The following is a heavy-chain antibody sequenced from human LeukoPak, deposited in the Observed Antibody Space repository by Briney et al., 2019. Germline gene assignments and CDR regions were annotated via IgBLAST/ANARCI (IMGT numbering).Heavy chain of an antibody. Sequence: ASVKVSCKASGYTFKNYDINWVRQAPGQGLEWMGWISAYNGNTNYAQKLQGRVTMTTDTSTSTAYMELRSLRSDDTAVYYCARGLLLGAVAGTRRGDYWGQGTLVTVSS. CDR1: GYTFKNYD. J-gene: IGHJ4*02. CDR2: ISAYNGNT. CDR3: ARGLLLGAVAGTRRGDY. D-gene: IGHD6-19*01. V-gene: IGHV1-18*01.